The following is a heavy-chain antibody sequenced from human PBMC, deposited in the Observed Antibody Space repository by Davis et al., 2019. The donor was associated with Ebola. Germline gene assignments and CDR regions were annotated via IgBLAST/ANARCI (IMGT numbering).Heavy chain of an antibody. Sequence: GGSLRLSCAASGFTFSSYGMHWVRQAPGKGLEWVAVISYDGSNKYYADSVKGRFTISRDNSKNTLYLQMNSLRAEDTAVYYCARDRGVYYDFWSGPGAYGMDVWGQGTTVTVSS. J-gene: IGHJ6*02. D-gene: IGHD3-3*01. CDR3: ARDRGVYYDFWSGPGAYGMDV. CDR2: ISYDGSNK. CDR1: GFTFSSYG. V-gene: IGHV3-30*03.